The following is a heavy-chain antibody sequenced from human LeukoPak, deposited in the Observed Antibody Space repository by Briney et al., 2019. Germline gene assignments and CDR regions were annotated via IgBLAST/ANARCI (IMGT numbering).Heavy chain of an antibody. Sequence: ASVKVSCKVSGYTLTELSMHWVRQAPGKGREWMGGFDPEDGETIYAQKFQGRVTMTEDTSTDTAYMELSSLRSEDTAVYYCATVRYYDSSGFWANWFDPWGQGTLVTVSS. CDR3: ATVRYYDSSGFWANWFDP. V-gene: IGHV1-24*01. CDR2: FDPEDGET. J-gene: IGHJ5*02. CDR1: GYTLTELS. D-gene: IGHD3-22*01.